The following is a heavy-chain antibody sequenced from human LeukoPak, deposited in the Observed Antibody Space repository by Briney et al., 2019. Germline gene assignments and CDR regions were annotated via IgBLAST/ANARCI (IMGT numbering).Heavy chain of an antibody. Sequence: PGGSLRLSCEASGFTFSSHWMHWVRQAPGKGLVWVSRISPDGSTTKNADSVKGRFTISRDNARSTLFLQLNSLRAEDTAVYYCAREINKWFDPWGQGTLVTVSS. V-gene: IGHV3-74*03. J-gene: IGHJ5*02. CDR1: GFTFSSHW. CDR2: ISPDGSTT. CDR3: AREINKWFDP.